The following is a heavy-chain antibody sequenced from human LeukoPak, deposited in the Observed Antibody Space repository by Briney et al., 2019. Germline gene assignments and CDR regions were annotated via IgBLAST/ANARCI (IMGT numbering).Heavy chain of an antibody. CDR1: GGSISSYY. J-gene: IGHJ4*02. D-gene: IGHD5-24*01. Sequence: SETLSLTCTVSGGSISSYYWSWIRQPAGKGLEWIGRIYTSGNTNYNPSLKSRVTMSVDTSKNQFSLKLSSVTAADTAMYYCARGRVEMATIDFDYWGQGTLVTVSS. CDR3: ARGRVEMATIDFDY. CDR2: IYTSGNT. V-gene: IGHV4-4*07.